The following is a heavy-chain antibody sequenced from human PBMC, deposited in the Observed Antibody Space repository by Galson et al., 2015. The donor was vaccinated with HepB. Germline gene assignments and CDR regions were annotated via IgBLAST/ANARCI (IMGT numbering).Heavy chain of an antibody. CDR2: IDWDDGK. D-gene: IGHD3-3*01. J-gene: IGHJ3*02. Sequence: PALVKPTQTLTLTCTFSGFSFNTTGMCVSWIRQPPGKALEWLTRIDWDDGKYFSTSLKTRLTISKDTSKNQVVLTMTNVDPGDTATYYCARTQTITIPGVVHDSFDIWGQGTMVTVSS. CDR3: ARTQTITIPGVVHDSFDI. CDR1: GFSFNTTGMC. V-gene: IGHV2-70*11.